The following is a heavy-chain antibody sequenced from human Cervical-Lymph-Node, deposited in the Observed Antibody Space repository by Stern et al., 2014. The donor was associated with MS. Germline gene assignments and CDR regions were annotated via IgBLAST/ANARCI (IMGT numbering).Heavy chain of an antibody. CDR1: GGSFSGYY. D-gene: IGHD3-22*01. J-gene: IGHJ3*02. Sequence: QVQLQQWGAGLLKPSETLSLTCAVYGGSFSGYYWSWIRQPPGKGLEWIGEINHSGSTNYNPSLKSRVTISVDMSKSQVSLKLSSVTAADTAVYYCVTDSSGLDAFDIWGQGTMVTVSS. CDR3: VTDSSGLDAFDI. V-gene: IGHV4-34*01. CDR2: INHSGST.